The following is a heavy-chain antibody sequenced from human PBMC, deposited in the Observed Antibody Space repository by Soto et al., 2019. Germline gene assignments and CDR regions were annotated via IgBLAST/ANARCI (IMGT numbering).Heavy chain of an antibody. CDR1: GDTFSNFA. CDR2: IIPLSGTA. D-gene: IGHD1-1*01. Sequence: QVQLVQSGAEVRKPGSSVKVSCKASGDTFSNFAITWVRQAPGQGLEWMGGIIPLSGTANYAQKFQGRVTSRADKSPSTGYQELSGLGSDDTAVYYCARDPTGTVVPYFDYWGQGTLVTVSS. CDR3: ARDPTGTVVPYFDY. J-gene: IGHJ4*02. V-gene: IGHV1-69*06.